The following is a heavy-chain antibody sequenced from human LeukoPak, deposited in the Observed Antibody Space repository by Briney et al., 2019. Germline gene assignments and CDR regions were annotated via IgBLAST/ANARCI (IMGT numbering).Heavy chain of an antibody. J-gene: IGHJ1*01. D-gene: IGHD6-13*01. CDR1: GGTFSSYA. CDR3: ARGGVAAAGTYFQH. V-gene: IGHV1-69*04. Sequence: SVKVSCKASGGTFSSYAISWVRQAPGQGLEWMGRIIPILGIANYAQRFQGRVTITADKSTNTAYMELSSLRSEDTAVYYCARGGVAAAGTYFQHWGQGTLVTVSS. CDR2: IIPILGIA.